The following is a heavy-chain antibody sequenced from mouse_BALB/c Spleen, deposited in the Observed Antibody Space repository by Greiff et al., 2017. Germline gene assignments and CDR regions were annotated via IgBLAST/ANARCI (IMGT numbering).Heavy chain of an antibody. CDR2: IYPSDSYT. Sequence: VQLQQPGAELVRPGASVKLSCKASGYTFTSYWINWVKQRPGQGLEWIGNIYPSDSYTNYNQKFKDKATLTVDKSSSTAYMQLSSPTSEDSAVYYCSYDYQYAMDYWGQGTSVTVSS. CDR3: SYDYQYAMDY. CDR1: GYTFTSYW. J-gene: IGHJ4*01. D-gene: IGHD2-4*01. V-gene: IGHV1-69*02.